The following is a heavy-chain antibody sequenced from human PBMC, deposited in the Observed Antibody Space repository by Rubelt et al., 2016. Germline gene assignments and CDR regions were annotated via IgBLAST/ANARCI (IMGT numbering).Heavy chain of an antibody. D-gene: IGHD1-26*01. CDR1: GGSFSGYY. Sequence: QVQLQQWGAGLLKPSETLSLTCAVYGGSFSGYYWSWLRQPPGKGLEWIGDTNHSGSTNYNPSLKSRVTISVDTSKNQCSLKLSSVTAADTSVYYCARGRMGFHYYYYGMDVWGQGTTVTVSS. CDR3: ARGRMGFHYYYYGMDV. V-gene: IGHV4-34*01. CDR2: TNHSGST. J-gene: IGHJ6*02.